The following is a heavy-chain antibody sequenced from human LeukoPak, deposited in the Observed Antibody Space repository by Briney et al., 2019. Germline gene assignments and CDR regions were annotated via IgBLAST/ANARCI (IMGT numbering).Heavy chain of an antibody. CDR2: INHSGST. Sequence: SETLSLTCAVYGGSFSGCYWSWIRQPPGKGLEWIGEINHSGSTNYNPSLKSRVTISVDTSKNQFSLKLSSVTAADTAVYYCAMYIWFGELPLDYWGQGTLVTVSS. V-gene: IGHV4-34*01. CDR3: AMYIWFGELPLDY. CDR1: GGSFSGCY. D-gene: IGHD3-10*01. J-gene: IGHJ4*02.